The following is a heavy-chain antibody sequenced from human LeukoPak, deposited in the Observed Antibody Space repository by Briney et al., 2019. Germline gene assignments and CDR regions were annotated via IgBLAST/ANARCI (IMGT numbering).Heavy chain of an antibody. CDR2: INPNRGGT. J-gene: IGHJ4*02. CDR1: GYTFTGYY. V-gene: IGHV1-2*02. Sequence: GASVKVSCKASGYTFTGYYMHWVRQAPGQGLEWMGWINPNRGGTNYAQKFQGRVTMTRDTSISTAYMELSRLRSDDTAMYYCARAGGDYAIFDYWGQGTLVTVSS. D-gene: IGHD4-17*01. CDR3: ARAGGDYAIFDY.